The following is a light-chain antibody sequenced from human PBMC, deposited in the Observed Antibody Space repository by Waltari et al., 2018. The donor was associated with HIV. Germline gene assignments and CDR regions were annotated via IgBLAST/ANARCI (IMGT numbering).Light chain of an antibody. CDR1: SSDVGGYHS. Sequence: QSALTQPPSSSASPGQSVTLSFTGTSSDVGGYHSVSCYQQHPGKAPKLMIVDVNKRPSGVPDRCSGSKSGNTAFLTVSGLQAEDEADYYCKSYAGSSNPYVFGPGTKVTVL. V-gene: IGLV2-8*01. CDR3: KSYAGSSNPYV. CDR2: DVN. J-gene: IGLJ1*01.